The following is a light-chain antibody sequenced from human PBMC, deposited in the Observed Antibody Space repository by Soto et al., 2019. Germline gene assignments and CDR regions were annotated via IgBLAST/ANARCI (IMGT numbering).Light chain of an antibody. CDR1: QNVLYSSNNKNY. CDR3: QQYYSTPPVT. Sequence: DIVMTQSPDSLAVSLGDRASINCKSSQNVLYSSNNKNYLAWYQQKPGQPPKLLIYWASTRESGVPDRFSGSGSGTDFTLTIRSLQAEDVAVYYCQQYYSTPPVTFGQGTKVEIK. V-gene: IGKV4-1*01. CDR2: WAS. J-gene: IGKJ1*01.